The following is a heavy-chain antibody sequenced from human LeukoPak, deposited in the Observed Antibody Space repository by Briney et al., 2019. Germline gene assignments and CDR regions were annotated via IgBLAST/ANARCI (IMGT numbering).Heavy chain of an antibody. D-gene: IGHD2-21*01. V-gene: IGHV3-30*18. CDR1: GFTFSSYG. J-gene: IGHJ3*02. Sequence: PGRSLRLSCAASGFTFSSYGMHWVRQAPGKGLEWVAVISYDGSNKYYADSVKGRFTISRDNSKNTLYLQMNSLRAEDTAVYYCAKDGFLLWRGAFDIWGQGTMVTVSS. CDR2: ISYDGSNK. CDR3: AKDGFLLWRGAFDI.